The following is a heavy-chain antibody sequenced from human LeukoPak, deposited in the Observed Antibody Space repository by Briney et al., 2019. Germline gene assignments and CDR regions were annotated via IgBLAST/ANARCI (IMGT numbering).Heavy chain of an antibody. D-gene: IGHD6-13*01. J-gene: IGHJ6*02. CDR1: GYTFTSYY. V-gene: IGHV1-46*01. CDR2: INPSGGST. Sequence: ASVKVSCKASGYTFTSYYMHWVRQAPGQGLEWMGIINPSGGSTSYAQKFQGRVTMTRDTSTSTVYMELSSLRSEDTAVYYCARGHGDSSSWYRKFLQTGYYYGMDVWGQGTTVTVSS. CDR3: ARGHGDSSSWYRKFLQTGYYYGMDV.